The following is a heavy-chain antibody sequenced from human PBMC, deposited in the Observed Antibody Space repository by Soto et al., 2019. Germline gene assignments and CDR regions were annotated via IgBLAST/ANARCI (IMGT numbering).Heavy chain of an antibody. CDR1: GTSISRDH. CDR2: IHYGGSV. D-gene: IGHD2-21*01. V-gene: IGHV4-59*03. Sequence: PSGPLYITCNVSGTSISRDHWSWIRQPPGRGLEWIGLIHYGGSVYRRPSFRSRATLSEDQSKNQFSLQLDSVTTADTAVYFCAGGRDIDCLDYWGQALVVSVP. J-gene: IGHJ4*02. CDR3: AGGRDIDCLDY.